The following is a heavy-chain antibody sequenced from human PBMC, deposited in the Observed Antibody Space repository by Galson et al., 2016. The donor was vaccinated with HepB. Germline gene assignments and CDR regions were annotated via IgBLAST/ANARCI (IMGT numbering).Heavy chain of an antibody. CDR2: IHYSGST. J-gene: IGHJ5*02. CDR1: GVSVGSGSYY. V-gene: IGHV4-61*01. CDR3: ARDRSQDWFDP. D-gene: IGHD3-10*01. Sequence: ETLSLTCTVTGVSVGSGSYYWSWIRQPTGKRLEWIGCIHYSGSTKYNPSLKSRVTISVDTSKNQFSLKLSTVTAADTAVYYCARDRSQDWFDPWGRGTLVTVSS.